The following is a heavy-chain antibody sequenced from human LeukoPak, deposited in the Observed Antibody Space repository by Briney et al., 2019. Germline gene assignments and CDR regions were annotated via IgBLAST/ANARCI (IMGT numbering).Heavy chain of an antibody. CDR1: GGSISSGDYY. V-gene: IGHV4-30-4*08. CDR2: IYYSGST. Sequence: PSETLSLTCTVSGGSISSGDYYWSWIRQPPGKGLEWIGYIYYSGSTYYNPSLKSRVTISVDTSKNQFSLKLSSVTAADTAVYYCATLGFGVVTPGHYYYYYMDVWGKGTTVTVSS. J-gene: IGHJ6*03. D-gene: IGHD3-3*01. CDR3: ATLGFGVVTPGHYYYYYMDV.